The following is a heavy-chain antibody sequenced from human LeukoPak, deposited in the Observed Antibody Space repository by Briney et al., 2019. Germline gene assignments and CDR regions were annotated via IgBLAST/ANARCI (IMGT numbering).Heavy chain of an antibody. CDR2: IKQDGSEK. CDR3: GRDILEWFYRGDGFDI. J-gene: IGHJ3*02. CDR1: GFTFSSYW. Sequence: PGGSLRLSCAASGFTFSSYWMSWVRQAPGKGQEWVANIKQDGSEKYYVDSVKGRFTISRDNAKNTLYLQMNSLRAEDTAVYYCGRDILEWFYRGDGFDIWGQGTMVTVSS. D-gene: IGHD3-3*01. V-gene: IGHV3-7*01.